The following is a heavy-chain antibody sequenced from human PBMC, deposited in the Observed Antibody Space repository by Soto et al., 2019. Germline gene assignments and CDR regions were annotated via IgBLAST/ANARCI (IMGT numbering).Heavy chain of an antibody. D-gene: IGHD6-13*01. Sequence: NPSETLSLTCSVSGSISSYYWSWIRQPAGKGLEWIGRIYSSGSTNYNPSLKSRVTMSVDTSKNQFSLKLNSVTAADTAVYYCARDGFGAAGLPYWGQGTLVTVSS. CDR1: GSISSYY. J-gene: IGHJ4*02. CDR3: ARDGFGAAGLPY. CDR2: IYSSGST. V-gene: IGHV4-4*07.